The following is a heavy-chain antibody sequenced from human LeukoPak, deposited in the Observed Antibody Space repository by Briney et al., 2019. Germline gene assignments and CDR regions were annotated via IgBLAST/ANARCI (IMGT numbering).Heavy chain of an antibody. Sequence: PEGSLRLSCAASGFTFSDYYMGWMRQAPGKGLEWVSYISNSGDTMYYVDSVKGRFTISRDNAKNSLLLQMSSLRVEDTTIYYCARARGSYAFDIWGQGTMVTVSS. D-gene: IGHD1-26*01. CDR1: GFTFSDYY. V-gene: IGHV3-11*04. CDR3: ARARGSYAFDI. CDR2: ISNSGDTM. J-gene: IGHJ3*02.